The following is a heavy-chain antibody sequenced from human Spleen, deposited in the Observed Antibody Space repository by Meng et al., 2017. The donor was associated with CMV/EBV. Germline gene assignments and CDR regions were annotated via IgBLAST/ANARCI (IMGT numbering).Heavy chain of an antibody. D-gene: IGHD5-24*01. CDR2: ISYDGTNK. Sequence: LSLTCAASRFTFSSYAIHWVRQAPGKGLEWVAVISYDGTNKYYADSVKGRFTISRDNSKNTLYLQMNSLRPEDTAVYFCARDELEMATFPGWYFDSWGQGTLVTVSS. CDR3: ARDELEMATFPGWYFDS. CDR1: RFTFSSYA. J-gene: IGHJ4*02. V-gene: IGHV3-30*04.